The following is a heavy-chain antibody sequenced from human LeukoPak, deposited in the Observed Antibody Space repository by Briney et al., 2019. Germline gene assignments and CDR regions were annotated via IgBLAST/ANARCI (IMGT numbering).Heavy chain of an antibody. J-gene: IGHJ6*03. V-gene: IGHV3-15*01. Sequence: GGSLRLSCAASGFTFSNAWMSWIRQAPGKGLEWVGRIKSKTDGGTTDYAAPVKGRFTISRDDSKNTLYLQMNSLKTEDTAVYYCTTRVVPAAINYYYYYMDVWGKGTTVTVPS. CDR1: GFTFSNAW. CDR3: TTRVVPAAINYYYYYMDV. CDR2: IKSKTDGGTT. D-gene: IGHD2-2*02.